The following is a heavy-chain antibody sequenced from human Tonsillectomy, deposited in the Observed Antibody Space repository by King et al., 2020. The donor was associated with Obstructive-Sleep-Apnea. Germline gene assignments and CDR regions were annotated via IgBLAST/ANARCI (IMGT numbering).Heavy chain of an antibody. CDR1: GFTFSSYA. CDR2: ISYDGSKK. V-gene: IGHV3-30-3*01. CDR3: ARDLFPVVGDTYYYGMDV. Sequence: VQLVESGGGVVQPGRSLRLSCAASGFTFSSYALHWVRQAPGKGLEWVAVISYDGSKKYYADSVKGRFTISRDNSKNTLYLHMNSLRAEDTAVYYCARDLFPVVGDTYYYGMDVWGQGTTVTVSS. D-gene: IGHD2-15*01. J-gene: IGHJ6*02.